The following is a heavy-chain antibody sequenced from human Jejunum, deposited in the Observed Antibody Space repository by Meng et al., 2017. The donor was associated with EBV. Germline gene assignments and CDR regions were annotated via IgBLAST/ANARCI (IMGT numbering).Heavy chain of an antibody. D-gene: IGHD3-22*01. J-gene: IGHJ4*02. CDR1: GGSISDNDW. Sequence: VELPESGPRLEKPSGTLSLTCVVSGGSISDNDWWSWVRQPPGKGLEWLGEIYHGGGTNYSPSLESRVTISVDKSKNQFSLKLNSVTVADTAVYYCAGNGYYALEYWGPGILVTVSS. V-gene: IGHV4-4*02. CDR3: AGNGYYALEY. CDR2: IYHGGGT.